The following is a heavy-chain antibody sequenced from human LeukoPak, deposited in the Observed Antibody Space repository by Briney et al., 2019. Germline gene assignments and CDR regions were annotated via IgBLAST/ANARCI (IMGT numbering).Heavy chain of an antibody. CDR2: IIPIFGTA. Sequence: SVKVFCKASGYTFTSYGISWVRQAPGQGLEWMGGIIPIFGTANYAQKFQGRVTITADKSTSTAYMELSSLRSEDTAVYYCARAPVVVPASAYYYYMDVWGKGTTVTVSS. D-gene: IGHD2-2*01. CDR3: ARAPVVVPASAYYYYMDV. V-gene: IGHV1-69*06. CDR1: GYTFTSYG. J-gene: IGHJ6*03.